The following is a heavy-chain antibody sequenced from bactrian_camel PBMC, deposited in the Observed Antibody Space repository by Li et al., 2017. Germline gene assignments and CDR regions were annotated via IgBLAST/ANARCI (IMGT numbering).Heavy chain of an antibody. J-gene: IGHJ4*01. D-gene: IGHD6*01. CDR2: IYRADSST. CDR1: GYTYSSNC. CDR3: AVDFAGRRCRLGRGDFYNY. V-gene: IGHV3S40*01. Sequence: VQLVESGGGSVQPGGSLRLSCGASGYTYSSNCMGWFRQVPGKEREGVAAIYRADSSTYYADSVEGRFTISQDNAKSPVYLQMTSLKPEDTAMYSCAVDFAGRRCRLGRGDFYNYWGQGTQVTVS.